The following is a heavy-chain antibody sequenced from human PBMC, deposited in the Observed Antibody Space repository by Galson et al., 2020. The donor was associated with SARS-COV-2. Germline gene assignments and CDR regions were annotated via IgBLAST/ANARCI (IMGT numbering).Heavy chain of an antibody. Sequence: GESLKISCAASGFTFSSYGMHWVRQAPGKGLEWVAVTSFDGSDQYYADSVKGRFTISRDNSKNTLSLQMNSLRAEETAVYYCAKDQTYYFGRGGYAALDDGGQGTLCTVAS. J-gene: IGHJ4*02. V-gene: IGHV3-30*18. CDR3: AKDQTYYFGRGGYAALDD. CDR1: GFTFSSYG. D-gene: IGHD3-22*01. CDR2: TSFDGSDQ.